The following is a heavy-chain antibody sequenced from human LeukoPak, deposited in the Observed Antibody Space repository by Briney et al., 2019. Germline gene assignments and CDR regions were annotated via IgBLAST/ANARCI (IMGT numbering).Heavy chain of an antibody. J-gene: IGHJ2*01. CDR2: IIPTFGTA. V-gene: IGHV1-69*13. D-gene: IGHD2-21*02. Sequence: SVKVSCKASGGTFSSYAISWVRQAPGQGLEWMGGIIPTFGTANYAQKFQGRVTITADESTSTAYMELSSLRSEDTAVYYCARDDPVTSDRRDFDLWGRGTLVTVSS. CDR3: ARDDPVTSDRRDFDL. CDR1: GGTFSSYA.